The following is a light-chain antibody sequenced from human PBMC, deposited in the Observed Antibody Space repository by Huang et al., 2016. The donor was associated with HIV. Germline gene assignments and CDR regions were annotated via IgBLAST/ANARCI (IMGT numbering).Light chain of an antibody. V-gene: IGKV3-11*01. J-gene: IGKJ4*01. CDR1: PSISSY. Sequence: EIVLTQSPATLSLSPGERATLSCRASPSISSYLAWYQQKPGQAPRLLIYDASNRATGSPARFSGSGSGTDFTLTISSLEPEDFAVYYCQQRSNWALTFGGGTKVETK. CDR2: DAS. CDR3: QQRSNWALT.